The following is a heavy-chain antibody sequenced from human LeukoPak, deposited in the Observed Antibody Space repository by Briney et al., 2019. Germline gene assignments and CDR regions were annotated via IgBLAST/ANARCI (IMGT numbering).Heavy chain of an antibody. CDR2: ISGSGGST. J-gene: IGHJ5*02. CDR1: GFTFSSYA. V-gene: IGHV3-23*01. Sequence: GGSLRLSCAASGFTFSSYAMSWVRQAPGKGLEWVSAISGSGGSTYYADSVKGRFTISRDNSKNTLYLQVNSLRAEDTAVYYCAKVLVLRFLEWLKAYGPWGQGTLVTVSS. D-gene: IGHD3-3*01. CDR3: AKVLVLRFLEWLKAYGP.